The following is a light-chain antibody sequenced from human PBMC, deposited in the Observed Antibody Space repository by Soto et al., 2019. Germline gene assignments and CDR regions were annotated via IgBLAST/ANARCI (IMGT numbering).Light chain of an antibody. J-gene: IGKJ1*01. V-gene: IGKV1-5*03. Sequence: DIQMTQSPSTLSGSVGDRVTITCRASQTISSWLAWYQQKPGKAPKLLIYKASTLKSGVPSRFSGGGSGTDFTLTIRSLQPDDFATYYCQHYNSYSEAFGQGTKVELK. CDR2: KAS. CDR3: QHYNSYSEA. CDR1: QTISSW.